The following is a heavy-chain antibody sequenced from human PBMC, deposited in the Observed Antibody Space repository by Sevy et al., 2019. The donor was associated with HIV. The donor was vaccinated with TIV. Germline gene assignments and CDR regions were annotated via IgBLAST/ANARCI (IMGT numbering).Heavy chain of an antibody. CDR3: VRGYFGSGSYRLLY. V-gene: IGHV1-2*02. Sequence: ASVKVSCKASGYSFTGFYIHWMRQAPGQGLEWMGWINPNNGDAKYAQKYQGRVTMTRDTSATTTYMELTSLRSDDTAMYYCVRGYFGSGSYRLLYWGQVAPVTVSS. D-gene: IGHD3-10*01. CDR1: GYSFTGFY. CDR2: INPNNGDA. J-gene: IGHJ4*02.